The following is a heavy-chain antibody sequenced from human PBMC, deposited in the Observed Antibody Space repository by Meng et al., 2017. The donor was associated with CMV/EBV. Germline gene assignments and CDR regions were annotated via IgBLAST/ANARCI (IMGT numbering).Heavy chain of an antibody. D-gene: IGHD2-21*01. CDR3: AREGEAYCGGDCSS. CDR1: GFTFSSYS. J-gene: IGHJ4*02. Sequence: GGSLRSSCAASGFTFSSYSMNWVRQAPGKGLEWVSSISSSSSYIYYADSVKGRFTISRDNAKNSLYLQMNSLRAEDTAVYYCAREGEAYCGGDCSSWGQGTLVTVSS. CDR2: ISSSSSYI. V-gene: IGHV3-21*01.